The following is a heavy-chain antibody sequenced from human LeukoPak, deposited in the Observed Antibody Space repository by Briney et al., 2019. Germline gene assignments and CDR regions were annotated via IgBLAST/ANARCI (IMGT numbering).Heavy chain of an antibody. CDR2: INAGNGNT. J-gene: IGHJ3*02. V-gene: IGHV1-3*03. Sequence: ASVKVSCKASGYTFTSYAMHWVRQAPGQRLEWMGWINAGNGNTKYSQEFQGRVTITRDTSASTAYMELSSLRSEDMAVYCCAREGSSGWPFNDAFDIWGQGTMVTVSS. CDR3: AREGSSGWPFNDAFDI. D-gene: IGHD6-19*01. CDR1: GYTFTSYA.